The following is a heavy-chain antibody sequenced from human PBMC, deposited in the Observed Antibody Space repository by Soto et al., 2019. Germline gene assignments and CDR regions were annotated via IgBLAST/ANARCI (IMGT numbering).Heavy chain of an antibody. V-gene: IGHV5-51*01. CDR1: GYSFTSYW. Sequence: PGESLKISCKGCGYSFTSYWLGWVRQIPGKGLEWMVIIYPGDSDTRYSPSFQGQVPLSADKSISTASLQWHSLKRSDTPMYYCARLTVYCSSTDGYGPLEVRYGMGGWGQGTTVTVSS. CDR2: IYPGDSDT. J-gene: IGHJ6*02. D-gene: IGHD2-2*01. CDR3: ARLTVYCSSTDGYGPLEVRYGMGG.